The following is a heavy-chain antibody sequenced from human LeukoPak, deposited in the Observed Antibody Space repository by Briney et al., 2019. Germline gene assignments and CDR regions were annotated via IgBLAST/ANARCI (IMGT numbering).Heavy chain of an antibody. CDR1: GGSISSGDYY. CDR2: IYYSGST. J-gene: IGHJ1*01. V-gene: IGHV4-30-4*08. Sequence: SETLSLTCTVSGGSISSGDYYWRWIRQPPGKGLEWIGYIYYSGSTYYNPSLKSRVTISVDTSKNQFSLKLCSVTAADTAVYYCARGDYCSSTSCYNGYFQHWGQGTLATVSS. D-gene: IGHD2-2*02. CDR3: ARGDYCSSTSCYNGYFQH.